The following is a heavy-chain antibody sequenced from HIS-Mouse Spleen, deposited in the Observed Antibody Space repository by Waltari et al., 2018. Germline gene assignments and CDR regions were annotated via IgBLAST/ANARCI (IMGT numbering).Heavy chain of an antibody. CDR2: INSDGSST. CDR1: GFIFSRYW. D-gene: IGHD1-1*01. J-gene: IGHJ3*02. CDR3: ARDLELDAFDI. V-gene: IGHV3-74*01. Sequence: EVQLVESGGGLVQPGGSLRLSCAASGFIFSRYWMHWVRQAPGKGLVWVSRINSDGSSTSYAESVKGRFTISRDNAKNTLYLQMNSLRAEDTAVYYCARDLELDAFDIWGQGTMVTVSS.